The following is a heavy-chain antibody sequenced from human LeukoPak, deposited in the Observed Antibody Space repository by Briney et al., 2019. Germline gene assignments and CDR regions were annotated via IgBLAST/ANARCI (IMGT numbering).Heavy chain of an antibody. CDR2: ISGSGGST. D-gene: IGHD6-13*01. CDR1: GFTFSSYA. J-gene: IGHJ5*02. Sequence: GGSLRLSCAASGFTFSSYAMSWVRQAPGKGLEWVSAISGSGGSTYYADSVKGRFTISRDNSKNTLYLQMNSLRAEDTAVYYCAEVVGSSWGLDNWFDPWGQGTLVTVSS. CDR3: AEVVGSSWGLDNWFDP. V-gene: IGHV3-23*01.